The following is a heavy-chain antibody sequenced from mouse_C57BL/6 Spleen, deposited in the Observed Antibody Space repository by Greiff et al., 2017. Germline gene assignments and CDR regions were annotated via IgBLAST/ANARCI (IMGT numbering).Heavy chain of an antibody. Sequence: EVQLVESGPGMVKPSQSLSLTCTVTGYSITSGYDWHWIRHFPGNKLEWMGYISYSGSTNYNPSLKSRISITHATSKNHSFLKLNSVTTEDTATYYCAGGSSYDWYFDVWGTGTTVTVSS. J-gene: IGHJ1*03. CDR2: ISYSGST. V-gene: IGHV3-1*01. CDR3: AGGSSYDWYFDV. D-gene: IGHD1-1*01. CDR1: GYSITSGYD.